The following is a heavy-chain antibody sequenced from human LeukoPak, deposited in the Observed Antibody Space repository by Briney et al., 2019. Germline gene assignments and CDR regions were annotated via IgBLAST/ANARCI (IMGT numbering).Heavy chain of an antibody. CDR2: ISYTGTT. V-gene: IGHV4-59*12. D-gene: IGHD3-22*01. CDR1: GASIRNKF. J-gene: IGHJ4*02. CDR3: ARVPFYDSSGVF. Sequence: SETLSLTCDVSGASIRNKFWSWLRHPPGKALEWIGYISYTGTTNYNPSLQSRVTISVDTSKNQFSLKLSSVTAADTAVYYCARVPFYDSSGVFWGQGTLVTVSS.